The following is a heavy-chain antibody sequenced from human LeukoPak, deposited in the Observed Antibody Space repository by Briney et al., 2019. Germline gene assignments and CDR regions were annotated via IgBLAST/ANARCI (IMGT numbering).Heavy chain of an antibody. CDR2: IYYSGHT. D-gene: IGHD1-26*01. Sequence: SETLSLTCTVSDAPITTSNHYWGWIRQTPGKTLEWIANIYYSGHTLYNPSLKSRALISVDTSSNQFSLRLTSVTAADTAVYYCAAPSGPTYYSPVDFWGQGTSVPVSS. CDR3: AAPSGPTYYSPVDF. V-gene: IGHV4-39*01. J-gene: IGHJ4*02. CDR1: DAPITTSNHY.